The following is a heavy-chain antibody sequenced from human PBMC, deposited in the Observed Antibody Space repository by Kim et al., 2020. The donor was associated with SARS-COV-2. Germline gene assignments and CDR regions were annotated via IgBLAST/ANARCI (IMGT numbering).Heavy chain of an antibody. CDR3: AKDIRYCSSTSCYGSPAMDV. V-gene: IGHV3-23*01. Sequence: GGSLRLSCAASGFTFSSYAMSWVRQAPGKGLEWVSAISGSGGSTYYADSVKGRFTISRDNSKNTLYLQMNSLRAEDTAVYYCAKDIRYCSSTSCYGSPAMDVWGQGTTVTVSS. CDR2: ISGSGGST. D-gene: IGHD2-2*01. CDR1: GFTFSSYA. J-gene: IGHJ6*02.